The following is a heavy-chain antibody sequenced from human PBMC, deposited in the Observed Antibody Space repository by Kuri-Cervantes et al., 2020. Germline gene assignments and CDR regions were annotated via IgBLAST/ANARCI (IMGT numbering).Heavy chain of an antibody. CDR1: GFTFDDYA. J-gene: IGHJ4*02. Sequence: GGSLRLSCAASGFTFDDYAMHWVRQAPGKGLEWVSGISWNSGSIGYADSVKGRFTISRDNARNSLYLQMNSLRAEDTAVYYCAKSGYYDILTGYLCHWGQGTLVTVSS. CDR2: ISWNSGSI. D-gene: IGHD3-9*01. CDR3: AKSGYYDILTGYLCH. V-gene: IGHV3-9*01.